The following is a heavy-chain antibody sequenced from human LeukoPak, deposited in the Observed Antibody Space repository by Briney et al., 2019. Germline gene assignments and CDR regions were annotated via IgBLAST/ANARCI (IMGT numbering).Heavy chain of an antibody. Sequence: ASVKVSCKASGYTFTSYYMHWVRQAPGQGLEWMGIINPRGGSTSYAQKFQGRVTMTRDTSTSTVYMELSSLRSEDTAVYYCASSSTAMATGYAFDIWGQGTMVTVSS. CDR2: INPRGGST. D-gene: IGHD5-18*01. J-gene: IGHJ3*02. CDR1: GYTFTSYY. V-gene: IGHV1-46*01. CDR3: ASSSTAMATGYAFDI.